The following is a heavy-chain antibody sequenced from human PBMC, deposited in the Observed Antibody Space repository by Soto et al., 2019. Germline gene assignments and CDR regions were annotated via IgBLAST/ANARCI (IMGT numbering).Heavy chain of an antibody. CDR2: ISGGGGST. D-gene: IGHD1-26*01. V-gene: IGHV3-23*01. CDR1: GLTFNSYA. J-gene: IGHJ6*02. Sequence: SSAPPGLTFNSYASNWVPQAPGKGLEWVSAISGGGGSTYYADSVKGRVTISRDNSKNTLYLQMNSLRAEDTAVYYCAKVSLGALTFTDYYYYGLDVRGQRTTVTVSS. CDR3: AKVSLGALTFTDYYYYGLDV.